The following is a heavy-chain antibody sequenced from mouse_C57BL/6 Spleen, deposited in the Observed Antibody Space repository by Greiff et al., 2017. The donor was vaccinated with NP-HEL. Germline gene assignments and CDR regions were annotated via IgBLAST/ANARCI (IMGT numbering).Heavy chain of an antibody. CDR2: IYPGSGNT. CDR3: ARSVTTVVEGDFDY. D-gene: IGHD1-1*01. Sequence: VKLQESGAELVRPGASVKLSCKASGYTFTDYYINWVKQRPGQGLEWIARIYPGSGNTYYNEKFKGKATLTAEKSSSTAYMQLSSLTSEDSAVYFCARSVTTVVEGDFDYWGQGTTLTVSS. J-gene: IGHJ2*01. V-gene: IGHV1-76*01. CDR1: GYTFTDYY.